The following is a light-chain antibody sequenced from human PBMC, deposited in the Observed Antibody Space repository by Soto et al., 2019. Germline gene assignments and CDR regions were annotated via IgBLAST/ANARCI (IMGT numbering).Light chain of an antibody. CDR3: QQSFSTLWT. CDR1: QSINIY. Sequence: DIQMTQSPSSLSASVGDTVIITCRASQSINIYSNWYQQKPGRAPRLLIYSGSISQRGVPSRFSGSGSRTDFTRTISGLQPEYFATYSCQQSFSTLWTFVQVTQVET. CDR2: SGS. J-gene: IGKJ1*01. V-gene: IGKV1-39*01.